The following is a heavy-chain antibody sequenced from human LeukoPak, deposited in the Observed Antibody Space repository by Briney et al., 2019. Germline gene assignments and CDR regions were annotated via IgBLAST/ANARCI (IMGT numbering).Heavy chain of an antibody. V-gene: IGHV4-59*08. Sequence: PSETLSLTCTVSGGSISSYYWSWIRQPPGKGLEWIGYIYYSGSTNYNPSLKSRVTISVDTSKNQFSLKLSPVTAADTAVYYCARHGKMATSETFDYWGQGTLVTVSS. CDR2: IYYSGST. J-gene: IGHJ4*02. D-gene: IGHD5-24*01. CDR1: GGSISSYY. CDR3: ARHGKMATSETFDY.